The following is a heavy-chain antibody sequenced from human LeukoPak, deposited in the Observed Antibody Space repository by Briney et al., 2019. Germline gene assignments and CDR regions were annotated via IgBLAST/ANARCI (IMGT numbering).Heavy chain of an antibody. CDR3: AKSLVGGGDFDY. V-gene: IGHV4-38-2*02. CDR2: IYHSGST. Sequence: PSETLSLTCTVSGYSISSGYYWGWIRQPPGKGLEWIGSIYHSGSTYYNPSLKSRVTISVDTSKNQFSLKLSSVTAADTAVYYCAKSLVGGGDFDYWGQGTLVTVSS. J-gene: IGHJ4*02. CDR1: GYSISSGYY. D-gene: IGHD2-8*02.